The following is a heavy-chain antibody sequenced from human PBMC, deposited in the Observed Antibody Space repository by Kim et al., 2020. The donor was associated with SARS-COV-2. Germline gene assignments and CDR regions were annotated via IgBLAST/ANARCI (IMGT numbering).Heavy chain of an antibody. J-gene: IGHJ3*02. CDR2: ISDSGVAT. CDR3: AKPPYDYVWGSYRPSGSSKDAFDI. Sequence: GGSLRLSCAASGFTFTSYAMNWVRQTPGKGLEWVSTISDSGVATYYTDSVKGRFTISRDNSKDTLYLQMNTLRAEDTAIYYCAKPPYDYVWGSYRPSGSSKDAFDIWGQGTMVTVSS. V-gene: IGHV3-23*01. D-gene: IGHD3-16*02. CDR1: GFTFTSYA.